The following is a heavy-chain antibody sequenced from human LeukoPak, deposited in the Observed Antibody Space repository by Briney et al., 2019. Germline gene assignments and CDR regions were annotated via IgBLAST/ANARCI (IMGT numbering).Heavy chain of an antibody. CDR3: ARGSSGPDYHYGMDV. Sequence: SVKVSCKASGGTFSSYAISWVRQAPGQGLEWMGRIIPILGIANYAQKFQGRVAITADKSTSTAYMELSSLRSEDTAVYYCARGSSGPDYHYGMDVWGQGTTVTVSS. D-gene: IGHD7-27*01. CDR2: IIPILGIA. CDR1: GGTFSSYA. J-gene: IGHJ6*02. V-gene: IGHV1-69*04.